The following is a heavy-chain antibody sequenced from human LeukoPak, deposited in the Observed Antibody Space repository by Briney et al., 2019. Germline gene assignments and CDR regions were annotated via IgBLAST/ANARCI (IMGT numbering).Heavy chain of an antibody. V-gene: IGHV4-61*05. D-gene: IGHD1-1*01. CDR1: GGSISSSSYY. Sequence: PSETLSLTCTVSGGSISSSSYYWGWIRQPPGKGLEWIGYIYYSGSTNYNPSLKSRVTISVDTSKNQFSLKLSSVTAADTAVYYCARGGRERKGFDYWGQGTLVTVSS. CDR3: ARGGRERKGFDY. J-gene: IGHJ4*02. CDR2: IYYSGST.